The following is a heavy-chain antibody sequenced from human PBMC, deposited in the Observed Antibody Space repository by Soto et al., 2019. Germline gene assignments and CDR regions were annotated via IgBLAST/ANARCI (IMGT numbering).Heavy chain of an antibody. CDR2: IYWDDDK. Sequence: SGPTLVNPTQTLTLTCTFSGFSLSPTGVGVGWIRQPPGKALEWLALIYWDDDKRYSPSLKSRLTVTKDTSKNQVVLTMTNMDPVDTATYYCAHRPSERWLHLGYFDPWGQGILVTVSS. CDR1: GFSLSPTGVG. CDR3: AHRPSERWLHLGYFDP. J-gene: IGHJ5*02. D-gene: IGHD3-16*01. V-gene: IGHV2-5*02.